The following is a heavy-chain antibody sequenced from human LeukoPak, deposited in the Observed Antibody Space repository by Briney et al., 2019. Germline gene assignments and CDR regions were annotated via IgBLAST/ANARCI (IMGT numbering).Heavy chain of an antibody. CDR2: ISASGSST. Sequence: GGSLRLSCAASGFTFSSYAMSWVRQPPGKGLEWGSGISASGSSTYYADSVKGRFTISRNTSQNTLYLQMSSLRAEDTAVYYCATHRSGWSLGGYWGQGTLVTVSS. CDR3: ATHRSGWSLGGY. D-gene: IGHD6-19*01. J-gene: IGHJ4*02. CDR1: GFTFSSYA. V-gene: IGHV3-23*01.